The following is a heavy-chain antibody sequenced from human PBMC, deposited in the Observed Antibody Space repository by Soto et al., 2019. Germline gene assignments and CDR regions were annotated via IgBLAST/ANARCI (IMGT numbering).Heavy chain of an antibody. Sequence: LSLTCTVSGGSISSYYWSWIRQPPGKGLEWIGNIYYSGSTNYNPSLKSRVTISVDTSKNQFSLKLSSVTAADTAVYYCARERYYGMDVWGQGTTVTVSS. CDR3: ARERYYGMDV. CDR1: GGSISSYY. V-gene: IGHV4-59*01. CDR2: IYYSGST. J-gene: IGHJ6*02.